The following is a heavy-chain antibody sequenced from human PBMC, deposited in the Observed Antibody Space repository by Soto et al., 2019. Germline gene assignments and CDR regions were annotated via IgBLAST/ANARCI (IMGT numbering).Heavy chain of an antibody. V-gene: IGHV1-8*01. CDR1: GYSFTGLD. Sequence: QVQLVQSGAEARVPGASVKVSCKASGYSFTGLDINWVRQTTGQGLEWMGWMEPSSGSTGYAQKFQGRVTMTRDTSINTAYMELSSLTSDDTAFYYCAGGGTAGVDYWGKGTLVTVSS. D-gene: IGHD1-26*01. J-gene: IGHJ4*02. CDR3: AGGGTAGVDY. CDR2: MEPSSGST.